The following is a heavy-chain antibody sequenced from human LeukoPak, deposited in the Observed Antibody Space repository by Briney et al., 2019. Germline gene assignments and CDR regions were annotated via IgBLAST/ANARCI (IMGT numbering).Heavy chain of an antibody. CDR3: ASGTGSGTTANYYYYYYTDV. Sequence: ASVKVSCKVSGYTLTELSMHWVRQAPGKGLEWMGGFDPEDGETIYAQKFQGRVTMTEDTSTDTAYMELSSLRSEDTAVYYCASGTGSGTTANYYYYYYTDVWGKGTTVTVSS. J-gene: IGHJ6*03. V-gene: IGHV1-24*01. D-gene: IGHD1-7*01. CDR1: GYTLTELS. CDR2: FDPEDGET.